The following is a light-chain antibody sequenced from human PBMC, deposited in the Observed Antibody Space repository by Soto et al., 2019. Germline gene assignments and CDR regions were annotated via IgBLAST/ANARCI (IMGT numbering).Light chain of an antibody. V-gene: IGKV3D-20*02. CDR1: QSVSSSY. CDR3: QQRSNWPLT. Sequence: EVVMTQSPATLSFPPGEGATPSCRASQSVSSSYLAWYQQKPGQAPRLLIYGASSRATGIPARFSGSGSGTDFTLTISSLEPADFAVYYCQQRSNWPLTFGGGTKVDIK. J-gene: IGKJ4*01. CDR2: GAS.